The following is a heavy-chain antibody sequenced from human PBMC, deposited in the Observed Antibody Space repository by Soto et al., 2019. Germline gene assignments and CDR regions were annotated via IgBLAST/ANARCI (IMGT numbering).Heavy chain of an antibody. J-gene: IGHJ6*02. D-gene: IGHD2-15*01. CDR3: ARVGVMAAITYHYGMDV. V-gene: IGHV1-46*01. CDR2: INPSGGST. CDR1: GYTFTSYY. Sequence: ASVKVSCKASGYTFTSYYIHWVRQAPGQGLEWMGVINPSGGSTNYARKFQGRVMTTRDTSTSTVYMELSSLTSEDTAVYYCARVGVMAAITYHYGMDVWGQGTTVTVSS.